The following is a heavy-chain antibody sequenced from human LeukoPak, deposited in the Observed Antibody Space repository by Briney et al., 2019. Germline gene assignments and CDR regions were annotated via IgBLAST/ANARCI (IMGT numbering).Heavy chain of an antibody. V-gene: IGHV4-59*12. CDR2: VYYSGST. J-gene: IGHJ4*02. D-gene: IGHD4-23*01. CDR3: ASNSFWAVYFDY. CDR1: GDSISSYY. Sequence: SETLSLTCTVSGDSISSYYWSWIRQPPGKGLEWIGYVYYSGSTYYNPSLKSRVTISVDTSKNQFSLKLSSVTAADTAVYYCASNSFWAVYFDYWGQGTLVTVSS.